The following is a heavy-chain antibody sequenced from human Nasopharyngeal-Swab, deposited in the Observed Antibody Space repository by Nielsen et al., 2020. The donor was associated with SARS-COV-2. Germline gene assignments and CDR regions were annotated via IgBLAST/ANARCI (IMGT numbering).Heavy chain of an antibody. CDR3: ARDYYDSSGYYVFDH. Sequence: ASVKVSCKAPGYTFTSYGISWVRQAPGQGLEWMGWISAYNGNTNYAQKLQGRVTMTTDTSTSTAYMELRSLRSDDTAVYYCARDYYDSSGYYVFDHWGQGTLVTVSS. D-gene: IGHD3-22*01. CDR2: ISAYNGNT. CDR1: GYTFTSYG. V-gene: IGHV1-18*01. J-gene: IGHJ4*02.